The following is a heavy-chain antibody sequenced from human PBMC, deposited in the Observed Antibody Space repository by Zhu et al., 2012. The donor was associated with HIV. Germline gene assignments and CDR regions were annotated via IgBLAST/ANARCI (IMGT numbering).Heavy chain of an antibody. CDR3: ARDLSSSWLNYFDY. V-gene: IGHV4-4*07. CDR2: VYASGHT. CDR1: GGSISGYY. D-gene: IGHD2-2*01. Sequence: QVQLHESGPGLVKPSETLSLTCTISGGSISGYYWTWIRQPAGKGLEWIGRVYASGHTDYNPSLKSRLTMSVDASNNFFSLNLTSVTAADTAVYYCARDLSSSWLNYFDYWARESWSPSPQ. J-gene: IGHJ4*02.